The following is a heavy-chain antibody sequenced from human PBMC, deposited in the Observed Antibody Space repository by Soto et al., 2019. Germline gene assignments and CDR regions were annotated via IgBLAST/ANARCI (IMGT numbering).Heavy chain of an antibody. V-gene: IGHV3-9*01. D-gene: IGHD6-13*01. J-gene: IGHJ3*01. CDR3: AKDKAAAGAFNAFDV. CDR2: ISWNSETT. Sequence: EVQLVESGGALVQPGRSLRLSCAASGFTFHDHAMHWVRQVPGKGLEWISGISWNSETTRYAESVKGRFTISRDNAKNFLDLQMNSLRVKDTALYYCAKDKAAAGAFNAFDVWGQGTMVTVSS. CDR1: GFTFHDHA.